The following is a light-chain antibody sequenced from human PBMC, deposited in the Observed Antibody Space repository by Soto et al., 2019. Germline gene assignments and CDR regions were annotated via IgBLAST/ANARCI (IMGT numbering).Light chain of an antibody. Sequence: DIQMTQSPSSLSASVGDRVIITCRASQDIGMWLAWYQQKPGKAPKSLIYAASSLQSRVPSRFTGSGSGTDFTLSISNLQAEDLATYYCPQYSSYPTFGGGTKVEIK. CDR2: AAS. CDR3: PQYSSYPT. J-gene: IGKJ4*01. CDR1: QDIGMW. V-gene: IGKV1D-16*01.